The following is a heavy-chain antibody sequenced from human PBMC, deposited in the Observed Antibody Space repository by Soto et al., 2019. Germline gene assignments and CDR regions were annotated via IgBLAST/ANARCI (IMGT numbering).Heavy chain of an antibody. J-gene: IGHJ3*02. V-gene: IGHV3-15*07. CDR1: GFTFSNAW. D-gene: IGHD3-22*01. CDR2: IKSKTDGGTT. CDR3: ATGEAYDSSAIYPDAFDI. Sequence: GSLRLSCAASGFTFSNAWMNWVRQAPGKGLEWVGRIKSKTDGGTTDYAASVKGRFTISRDDSKNTLYLQMNSLKTEDTAVYYCATGEAYDSSAIYPDAFDIWGQGTKVTVSS.